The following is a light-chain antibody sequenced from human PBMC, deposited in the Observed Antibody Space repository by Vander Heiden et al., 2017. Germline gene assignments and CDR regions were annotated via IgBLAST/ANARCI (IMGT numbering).Light chain of an antibody. J-gene: IGKJ2*01. V-gene: IGKV4-1*01. CDR1: QSVLYSSNNKNY. CDR3: QQYYSTPYT. Sequence: DIVRTQPPASLAVSLGERATINCKSSQSVLYSSNNKNYLAWYQQKPGQPPKLLIYWASTRESGVPDRFSGSGSGTDFTLTISSLQAEDVAVYYCQQYYSTPYTFGQGTKLEIK. CDR2: WAS.